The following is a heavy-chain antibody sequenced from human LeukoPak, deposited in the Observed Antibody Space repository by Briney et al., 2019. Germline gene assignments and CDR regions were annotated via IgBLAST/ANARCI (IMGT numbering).Heavy chain of an antibody. D-gene: IGHD2-2*01. CDR2: IIPIFGTA. J-gene: IGHJ2*01. CDR3: AATGDCSSTSCSDYWYFDL. CDR1: GGTFSSYA. Sequence: SVKVSCKASGGTFSSYAISWVRQAPGQGLEWMGGIIPIFGTANYAQKFQDRVTITADESTSTAYMELSSLRSEDTAVYYCAATGDCSSTSCSDYWYFDLWGRGTLVTVSS. V-gene: IGHV1-69*13.